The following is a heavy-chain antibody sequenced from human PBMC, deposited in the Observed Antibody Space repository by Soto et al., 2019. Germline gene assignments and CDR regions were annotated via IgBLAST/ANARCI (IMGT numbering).Heavy chain of an antibody. CDR2: ISPFNGHT. J-gene: IGHJ5*02. V-gene: IGHV1-18*01. CDR1: GYTLINFG. Sequence: QVQLVQSGTEVKKPGASVKVSCKTSGYTLINFGIVWVRQAPGQGLEWMGWISPFNGHTHYAQKFQGRVSLTTDTSTSTAFLELRSLTYDDTAVYYCAREPPRATAGLNYFDPWGQGTLVTVSS. D-gene: IGHD6-13*01. CDR3: AREPPRATAGLNYFDP.